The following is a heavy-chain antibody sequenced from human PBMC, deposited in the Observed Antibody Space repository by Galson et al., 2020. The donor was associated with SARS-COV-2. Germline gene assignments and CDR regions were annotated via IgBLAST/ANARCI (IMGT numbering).Heavy chain of an antibody. V-gene: IGHV3-30*02. D-gene: IGHD1-26*01. CDR3: AKDDAGNDGYYYGMDV. Sequence: YYADSVKGRFTISRDNSKNTLYLQMNSLRAEDTAVYYCAKDDAGNDGYYYGMDVWGQGTTVTVSS. J-gene: IGHJ6*02.